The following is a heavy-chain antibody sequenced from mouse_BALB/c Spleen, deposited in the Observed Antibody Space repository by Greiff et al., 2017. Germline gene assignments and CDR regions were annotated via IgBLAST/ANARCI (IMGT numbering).Heavy chain of an antibody. V-gene: IGHV5-9-3*01. CDR1: GFTFSSYA. CDR3: ARLPDFDY. J-gene: IGHJ2*01. Sequence: EVQGVESGGGLVKPGGSLKLSCAASGFTFSSYAMSWVRQTPEKRLEWVATISSGGSYTYYPDSVKGRFTISRDNAKNTLYLQMSSLRSEDTAMYYCARLPDFDYWGQGTTLTVSS. CDR2: ISSGGSYT.